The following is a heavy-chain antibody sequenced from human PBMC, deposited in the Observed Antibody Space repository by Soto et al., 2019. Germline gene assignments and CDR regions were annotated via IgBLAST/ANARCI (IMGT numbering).Heavy chain of an antibody. D-gene: IGHD6-19*01. CDR1: GYTFSTYA. Sequence: EVQLLESGGGLVQPGGSLRLSCTASGYTFSTYAMSWVRQAPGKGLAWVATIRGSGGNTHYADSVRGRLTTSRDDSENMVYLQMNSLRAEGTAVYYCARVNALILSSGWYGGDDIWGNGTMVTVSS. CDR2: IRGSGGNT. V-gene: IGHV3-23*01. J-gene: IGHJ3*02. CDR3: ARVNALILSSGWYGGDDI.